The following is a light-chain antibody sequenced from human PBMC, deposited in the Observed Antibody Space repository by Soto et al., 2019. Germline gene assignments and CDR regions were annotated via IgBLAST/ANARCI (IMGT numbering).Light chain of an antibody. CDR1: QSISSW. CDR3: QQYNSSPT. CDR2: KAS. V-gene: IGKV1-5*03. Sequence: DIQMTQSPSTLSASVGDRVNITCRASQSISSWLAWYQQKPGKAPKLLIYKASSLESGVPSRFSGSGSGTEFTLTISSLQPDDFATYYCQQYNSSPTSGQGTKVEIK. J-gene: IGKJ1*01.